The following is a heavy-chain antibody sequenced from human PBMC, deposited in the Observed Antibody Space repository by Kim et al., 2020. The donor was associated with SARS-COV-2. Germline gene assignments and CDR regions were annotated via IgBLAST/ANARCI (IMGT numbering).Heavy chain of an antibody. V-gene: IGHV3-21*01. Sequence: SYIYYADSVKGRFTISTDNAKNSLYLQMNSLRAEDTAVYYCAIYRGSFDYWGQGTLVTVSS. CDR2: SYI. J-gene: IGHJ4*02. CDR3: AIYRGSFDY. D-gene: IGHD1-1*01.